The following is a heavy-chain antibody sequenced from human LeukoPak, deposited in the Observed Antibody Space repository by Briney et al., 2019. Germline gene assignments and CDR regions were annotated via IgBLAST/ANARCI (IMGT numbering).Heavy chain of an antibody. J-gene: IGHJ4*02. Sequence: GGPLRLSCAASGFTFSNAWMSWVRQAPGKGLEWVGRIKSKTDGGTTDYAAPVKGRFTISRDDSKNTLYLQMNSLKTEDTGVYFCTTIAAAGHFDYWGQGTLVTVSS. V-gene: IGHV3-15*01. D-gene: IGHD6-13*01. CDR1: GFTFSNAW. CDR3: TTIAAAGHFDY. CDR2: IKSKTDGGTT.